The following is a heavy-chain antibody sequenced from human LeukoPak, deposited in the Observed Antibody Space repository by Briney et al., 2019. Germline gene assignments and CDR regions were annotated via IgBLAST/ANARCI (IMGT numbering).Heavy chain of an antibody. Sequence: GGSLRLSCAASGFTFSSYGMHWVRQAPGKGLEWVAVIWYDGSNKYYADSVKGRFTISRDNSKNTLYLQMNSLRAEDTAVYYCAKAGSWSKPYLFDYWGQGTLVTVSS. CDR1: GFTFSSYG. J-gene: IGHJ4*02. V-gene: IGHV3-33*06. CDR3: AKAGSWSKPYLFDY. CDR2: IWYDGSNK. D-gene: IGHD6-13*01.